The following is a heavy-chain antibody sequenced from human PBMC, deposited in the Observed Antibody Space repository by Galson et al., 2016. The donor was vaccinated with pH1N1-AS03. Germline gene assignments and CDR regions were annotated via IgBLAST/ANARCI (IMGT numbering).Heavy chain of an antibody. CDR1: GFTFSGYW. CDR2: IKQDGSVE. D-gene: IGHD4-23*01. CDR3: ARAVGGGDSF. V-gene: IGHV3-7*01. Sequence: LRLSCAASGFTFSGYWMTWVRQASGKGLEWVANIKQDGSVEYYVDSVKGRFTISRDNAKNSLYLQMNSLRDEDTAVYYCARAVGGGDSFWGQGTLVTVSA. J-gene: IGHJ4*02.